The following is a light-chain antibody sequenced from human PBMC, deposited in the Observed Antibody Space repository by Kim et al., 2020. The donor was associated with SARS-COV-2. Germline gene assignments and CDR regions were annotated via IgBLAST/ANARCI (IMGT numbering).Light chain of an antibody. CDR2: GKN. CDR3: NSRDSHTNVV. CDR1: SLRSYY. V-gene: IGLV3-19*01. Sequence: SSELTQDPAVSVALGQTVRITCQGDSLRSYYASWYQQKPGQAPLLVIYGKNNRPSGTPDRFSGSSSGNTASLTITGAQAEDEAGYYCNSRDSHTNVVFGG. J-gene: IGLJ2*01.